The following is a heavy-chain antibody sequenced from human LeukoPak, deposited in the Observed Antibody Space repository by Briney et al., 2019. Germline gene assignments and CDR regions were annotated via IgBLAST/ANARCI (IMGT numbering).Heavy chain of an antibody. CDR2: ISRRGDIT. J-gene: IGHJ4*02. V-gene: IGHV3-23*01. Sequence: GGSLRLSCAASGAAFSKYGMKWVRQAAGAGLEYISGISRRGDITHYADSVKGRFTISRDNVKNTLYLQMNSLRAEDTALYYCATEGFYFWGPGTQVTVSS. CDR1: GAAFSKYG. CDR3: ATEGFYF.